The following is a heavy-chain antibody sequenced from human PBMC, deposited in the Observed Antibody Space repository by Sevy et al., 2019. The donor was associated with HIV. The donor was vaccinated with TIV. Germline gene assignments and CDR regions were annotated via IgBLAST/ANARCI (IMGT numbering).Heavy chain of an antibody. D-gene: IGHD3-22*01. V-gene: IGHV3-7*01. CDR3: ARDLSSSGYYYGFDI. CDR2: IKQDGSEK. J-gene: IGHJ3*02. Sequence: GGSLRLSCAASGFTFSSYWMSWVRQAPGKGLEWVANIKQDGSEKYYVDSVKGRFTISRDNAKNSLYLEMNSLRAEDTAVYYCARDLSSSGYYYGFDIWGHGTMVTVSS. CDR1: GFTFSSYW.